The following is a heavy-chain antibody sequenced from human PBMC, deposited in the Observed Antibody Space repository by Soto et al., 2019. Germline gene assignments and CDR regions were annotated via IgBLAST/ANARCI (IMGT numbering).Heavy chain of an antibody. CDR2: IHHRGST. CDR1: GRFFSGHF. D-gene: IGHD1-26*01. V-gene: IGHV4-34*01. J-gene: IGHJ3*02. CDR3: ASGGPKHELVGATIAAFEI. Sequence: SETLSLTSAVYGRFFSGHFWSWILQPPGKGLEWLGEIHHRGSTNYYPSLQSRVTIAVDTSKTQFSLKLSSVTAADRALYFCASGGPKHELVGATIAAFEILVQGTMVT.